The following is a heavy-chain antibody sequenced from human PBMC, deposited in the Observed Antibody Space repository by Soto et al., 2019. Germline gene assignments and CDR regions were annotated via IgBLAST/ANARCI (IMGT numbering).Heavy chain of an antibody. D-gene: IGHD3-10*01. CDR2: IYYSGST. CDR1: GGSISSYY. Sequence: QVQLQESGPGLVKPSETLSLTCTVSGGSISSYYWSWIRQPPGKGLEWIGYIYYSGSTNYNPSLKSRVTISVDTSKHQLSLKLRSVTAADTAVYYCARGYGSGSYYNVGNYYYYGMDVWGQGTTVTVSS. J-gene: IGHJ6*02. CDR3: ARGYGSGSYYNVGNYYYYGMDV. V-gene: IGHV4-59*01.